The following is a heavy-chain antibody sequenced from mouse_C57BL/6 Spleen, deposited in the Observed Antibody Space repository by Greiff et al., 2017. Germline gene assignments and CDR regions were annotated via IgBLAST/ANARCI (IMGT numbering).Heavy chain of an antibody. CDR1: EYEFPSHD. J-gene: IGHJ4*01. V-gene: IGHV5-2*01. D-gene: IGHD2-5*01. CDR2: INSDGGST. CDR3: SSHSNYLYYYAMDY. Sequence: EVQLVESGGGLVQPGESLKLSCESNEYEFPSHDMSWVRKTPEKRLELVAAINSDGGSTYYPETMGRRFIISSDNPKKTLYRQMSSLRFEDTAFYYCSSHSNYLYYYAMDYWGQGTSVTVSS.